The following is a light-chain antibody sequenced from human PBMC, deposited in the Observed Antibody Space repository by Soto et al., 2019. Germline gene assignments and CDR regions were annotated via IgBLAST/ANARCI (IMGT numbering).Light chain of an antibody. V-gene: IGLV1-40*01. J-gene: IGLJ2*01. CDR1: SSNIGAGYD. CDR2: ANS. CDR3: QSYDSSLSV. Sequence: QTVVTQPPSVSGAPGQRVTISCTGSSSNIGAGYDVHWYQQLPGTAPKLLIYANSNRPSGVPDRFSGSKSGTSASLAITGLQAEDEADYCCQSYDSSLSVFGGGTKLTVL.